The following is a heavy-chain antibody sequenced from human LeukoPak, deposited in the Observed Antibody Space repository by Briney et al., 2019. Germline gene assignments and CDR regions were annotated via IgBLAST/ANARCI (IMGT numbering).Heavy chain of an antibody. J-gene: IGHJ4*02. CDR1: GFTFSSYA. Sequence: PGGSLRLSCAASGFTFSSYAMSWVRQAPGKGLEWVSAISGSGGSTYYADSVKGRFTISRDNSKNTLYLQMNSLRAEDTAVYYCAKTHRTSGIAVADPPDYWGQGTLVTVSS. CDR3: AKTHRTSGIAVADPPDY. V-gene: IGHV3-23*01. D-gene: IGHD6-19*01. CDR2: ISGSGGST.